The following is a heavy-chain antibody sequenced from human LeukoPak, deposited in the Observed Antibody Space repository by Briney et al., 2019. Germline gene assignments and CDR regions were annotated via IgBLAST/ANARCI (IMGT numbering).Heavy chain of an antibody. CDR1: GFTFSNAW. V-gene: IGHV3-53*01. D-gene: IGHD3-10*01. CDR3: ARVPPSYYGSGSYYFDY. Sequence: GGSLRLSCAASGFTFSNAWMSWVRQAPGKGLEWVSVIYSGGSTYYADSVKGRFTISRDNSKNTLYLQMNSLRAEDTAVYYCARVPPSYYGSGSYYFDYWGQGTPVTVSS. CDR2: IYSGGST. J-gene: IGHJ4*02.